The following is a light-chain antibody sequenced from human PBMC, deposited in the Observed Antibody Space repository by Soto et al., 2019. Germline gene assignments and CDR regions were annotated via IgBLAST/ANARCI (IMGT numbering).Light chain of an antibody. J-gene: IGLJ3*02. Sequence: QSVLTQPPSASGTPGRRVTISCSGSSSNVGSNSVNWYLQLPGTAPKLLIFGNIERPSGVPDRFSGSRSGTSASLAISGLQSGDEADYYCAAWDDSLNGPVFGGGTKLTVL. CDR3: AAWDDSLNGPV. CDR2: GNI. CDR1: SSNVGSNS. V-gene: IGLV1-44*01.